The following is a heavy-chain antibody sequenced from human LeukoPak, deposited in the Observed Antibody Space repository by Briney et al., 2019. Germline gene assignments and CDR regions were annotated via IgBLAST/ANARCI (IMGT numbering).Heavy chain of an antibody. CDR2: IIPRFGRA. CDR1: GIIFSRDG. Sequence: GASVKVSCKTSGIIFSRDGITWVRQAPGQGLEWMGGIIPRFGRANYPQKFQGRITITADESTSTAYMELSSLRSEDTAVYFCARVQMATTINSFYFDYWGPGTLVTVSS. V-gene: IGHV1-69*13. J-gene: IGHJ4*02. D-gene: IGHD5-24*01. CDR3: ARVQMATTINSFYFDY.